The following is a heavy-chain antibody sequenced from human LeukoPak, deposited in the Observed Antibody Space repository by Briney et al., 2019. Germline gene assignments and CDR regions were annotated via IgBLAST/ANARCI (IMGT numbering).Heavy chain of an antibody. Sequence: ASVKVSCKATDYTLTSHGISWVRQAPGQGLEWMGWISANNDNAKYPENVQGRVTMTTDTSTSTAYMELRSLISDDTVIYYWVDSLYVWGQGTLVTVSS. V-gene: IGHV1-18*01. CDR1: DYTLTSHG. CDR2: ISANNDNA. CDR3: VDSLYV. D-gene: IGHD2-8*01. J-gene: IGHJ4*02.